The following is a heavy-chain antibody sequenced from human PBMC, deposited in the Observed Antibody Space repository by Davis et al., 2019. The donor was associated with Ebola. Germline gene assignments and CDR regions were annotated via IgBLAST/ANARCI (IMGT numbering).Heavy chain of an antibody. V-gene: IGHV3-7*01. J-gene: IGHJ4*02. CDR3: ARGLVVTR. CDR2: IKQDGSEK. D-gene: IGHD4-23*01. CDR1: GFTFSSYW. Sequence: GESPNISCAAPGFTFSSYWMRWVSQAPGKGLEWVANIKQDGSEKYYVDSVKGRFTISRDNAKNSLYLQMNSLRDEDTAVYYCARGLVVTRGGQGTLVTVSS.